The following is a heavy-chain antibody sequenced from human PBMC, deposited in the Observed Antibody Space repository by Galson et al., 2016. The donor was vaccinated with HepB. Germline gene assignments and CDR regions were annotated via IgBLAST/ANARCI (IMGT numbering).Heavy chain of an antibody. J-gene: IGHJ3*02. V-gene: IGHV4-39*01. Sequence: LEWIGSIYFSGSTYDNPSLKSRLSISVDTSKNQFSLKLTSVTAADTAVYYCARQEGDTMVRGIIADAFDIWGQGTMVTVSS. D-gene: IGHD3-10*01. CDR2: IYFSGST. CDR3: ARQEGDTMVRGIIADAFDI.